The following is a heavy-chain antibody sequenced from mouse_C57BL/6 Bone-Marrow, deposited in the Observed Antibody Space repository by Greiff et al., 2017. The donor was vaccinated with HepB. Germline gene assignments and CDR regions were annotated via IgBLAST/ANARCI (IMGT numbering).Heavy chain of an antibody. Sequence: VQLQESGAELARPGASVKLSCKASGYTFTSYGISWVKQRTGQGLEWIGEIYPRSGNTYYNEKFKGKATLTADKSSRTAYMELRSLTSEDSAVYFCARSGYYGSGGYWGQGTTLTVSS. D-gene: IGHD1-1*01. CDR1: GYTFTSYG. CDR2: IYPRSGNT. V-gene: IGHV1-81*01. CDR3: ARSGYYGSGGY. J-gene: IGHJ2*01.